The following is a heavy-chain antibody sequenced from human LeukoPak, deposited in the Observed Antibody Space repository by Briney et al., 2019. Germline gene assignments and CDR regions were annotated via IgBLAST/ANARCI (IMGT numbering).Heavy chain of an antibody. D-gene: IGHD1-14*01. J-gene: IGHJ3*02. V-gene: IGHV4-39*07. CDR2: IYYSGST. CDR1: GGSISSSSYY. CDR3: ARAGIGSDAFDI. Sequence: SETLSLTCTVSGGSISSSSYYWGWIRQPPGKGLEWIGSIYYSGSTYYNPSLKSRSTISVDTSKNKFSLKLCSVTAADTAVYYCARAGIGSDAFDIWGQGTMVTVSS.